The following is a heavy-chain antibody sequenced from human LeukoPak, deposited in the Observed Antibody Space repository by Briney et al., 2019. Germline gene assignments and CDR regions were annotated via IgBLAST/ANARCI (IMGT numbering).Heavy chain of an antibody. CDR1: GGSLSSSSYY. Sequence: SETLSFTCSVSGGSLSSSSYYWGWIRQPPGKRLEWIGSIYYSGSTYYNPSLKSRVTISVDTSKNQFSLKLSSVAAADTAVYYCARFSEYSHSSVHYLDYWGQGTLVSVSS. CDR3: ARFSEYSHSSVHYLDY. D-gene: IGHD3-22*01. J-gene: IGHJ4*02. V-gene: IGHV4-39*07. CDR2: IYYSGST.